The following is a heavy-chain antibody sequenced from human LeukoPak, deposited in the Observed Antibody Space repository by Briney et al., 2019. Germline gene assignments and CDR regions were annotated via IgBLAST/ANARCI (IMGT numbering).Heavy chain of an antibody. D-gene: IGHD3-10*01. CDR3: AKTAKYYYGSETYYFFEY. Sequence: SETLSLTCTVSGGSITSYYWSWIRQPPGKGLEWIGYIYYSGSTNYNPSLKSRVTISLDTSQNQFSLKLTSVTPADTAVYYCAKTAKYYYGSETYYFFEYWGQGTLVTVSS. J-gene: IGHJ4*02. CDR2: IYYSGST. V-gene: IGHV4-59*01. CDR1: GGSITSYY.